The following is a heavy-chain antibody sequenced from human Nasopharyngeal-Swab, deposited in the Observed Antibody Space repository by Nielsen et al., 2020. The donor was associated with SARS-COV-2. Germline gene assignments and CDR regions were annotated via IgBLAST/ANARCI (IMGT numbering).Heavy chain of an antibody. CDR1: GYTFTTYY. CDR2: INPSGGGT. V-gene: IGHV1-46*01. D-gene: IGHD3-10*01. J-gene: IGHJ6*02. CDR3: ARMMYFHGYYAMDV. Sequence: SVKVYCKASGYTFTTYYIHWVRQAPGQGLEWMGIINPSGGGTNYAQKFKGRATMTGDTSTGTVYMELTSLTSEDTAVYYCARMMYFHGYYAMDVWGQGTTVTVSS.